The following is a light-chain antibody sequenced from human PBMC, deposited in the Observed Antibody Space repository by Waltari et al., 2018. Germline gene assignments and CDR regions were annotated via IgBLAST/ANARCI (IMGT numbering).Light chain of an antibody. Sequence: EIVLTQSPGTLSLSPGERATLSCRASQSIGSSSTYLAWYQQKPGQAPRLLIYGAYTTATGIPDRFSGSVSGTDFTLTISRVEPEDFAVYYCQQYATSPRTFGQGTRVEVK. CDR1: QSIGSSSTY. V-gene: IGKV3-20*01. CDR2: GAY. CDR3: QQYATSPRT. J-gene: IGKJ1*01.